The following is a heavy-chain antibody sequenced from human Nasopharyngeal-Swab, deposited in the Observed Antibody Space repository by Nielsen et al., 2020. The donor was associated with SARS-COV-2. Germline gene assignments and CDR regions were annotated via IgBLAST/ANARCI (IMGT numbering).Heavy chain of an antibody. CDR2: ISYDGSNK. Sequence: GESLKISCAASGFTFNSYAMHWVRQAPGKGLEWVAVISYDGSNKYYADSVKGRFTISRDNSKNTLYLQMNSLRAEDTAVYYCARGTGTPFDYWGQGTLVTVSS. V-gene: IGHV3-30-3*01. CDR1: GFTFNSYA. J-gene: IGHJ4*02. D-gene: IGHD2-8*02. CDR3: ARGTGTPFDY.